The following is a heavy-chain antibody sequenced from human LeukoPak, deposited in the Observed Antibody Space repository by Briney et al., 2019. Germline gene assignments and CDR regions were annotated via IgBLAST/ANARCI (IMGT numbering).Heavy chain of an antibody. V-gene: IGHV4-39*01. Sequence: SETLSLTCTVSGGSISSSSYYWGWIRQPPGKGLEWIGSIYYSGSTYYNPSLKSRVTISVDTSKNQFSLKLSSVTAADTAVYYCARLRRDYYGSGSYSSWFDPWGQGTPVTVSS. CDR2: IYYSGST. J-gene: IGHJ5*02. CDR3: ARLRRDYYGSGSYSSWFDP. D-gene: IGHD3-10*01. CDR1: GGSISSSSYY.